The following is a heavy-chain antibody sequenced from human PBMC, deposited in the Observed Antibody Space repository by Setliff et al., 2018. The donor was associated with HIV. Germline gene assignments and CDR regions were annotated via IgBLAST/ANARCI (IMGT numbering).Heavy chain of an antibody. Sequence: PGGSLRLSCAASGFTFSSYGMHWVRQAPGKGLEWVAFIRYDGSNKYYADSLKGRFTISRDNSKNTLYLQMSSLRVEDTAVYYCVKAVIVVIPAAIFDYWGQGTLVTVSS. V-gene: IGHV3-30*02. D-gene: IGHD2-2*01. CDR3: VKAVIVVIPAAIFDY. CDR2: IRYDGSNK. J-gene: IGHJ4*02. CDR1: GFTFSSYG.